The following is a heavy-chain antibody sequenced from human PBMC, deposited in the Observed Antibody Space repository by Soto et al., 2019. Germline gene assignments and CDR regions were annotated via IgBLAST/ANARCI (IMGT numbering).Heavy chain of an antibody. D-gene: IGHD2-8*01. CDR2: IYYSGST. J-gene: IGHJ3*02. Sequence: SETLSLTCTVSGGSISSGGFYWSCIRQHPGKGLEWLGYIYYSGSTYYNPSLKSRVTISVDTSKNQFSLKLSSVTAADTAVYYCARRGRVVLRVYAIQDAFEMWGKGTMVSVS. CDR3: ARRGRVVLRVYAIQDAFEM. CDR1: GGSISSGGFY. V-gene: IGHV4-31*03.